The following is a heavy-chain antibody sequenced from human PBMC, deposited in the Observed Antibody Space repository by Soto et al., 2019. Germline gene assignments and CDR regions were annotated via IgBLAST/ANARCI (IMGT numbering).Heavy chain of an antibody. CDR2: ISGSGGST. D-gene: IGHD6-19*01. J-gene: IGHJ3*02. Sequence: PGGSLRLSCAASGFTFSSYAMSWVRQAPGKGLEWVSAISGSGGSTYYADSVKGRFTISRDNSKNTLYLQMNSLRAEDTAVYYCAKDPPIAVASNDAFDIWGQGKMVTVSS. V-gene: IGHV3-23*01. CDR3: AKDPPIAVASNDAFDI. CDR1: GFTFSSYA.